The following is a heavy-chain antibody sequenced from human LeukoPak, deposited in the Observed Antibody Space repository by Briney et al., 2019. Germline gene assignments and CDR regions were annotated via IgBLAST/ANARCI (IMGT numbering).Heavy chain of an antibody. J-gene: IGHJ3*02. CDR1: GGSFSGYY. CDR2: INHSGST. Sequence: SETLSLTCAVYGGSFSGYYWSWIRQPPGEGLEWIGEINHSGSTNYNPSLKSRVTISVDTSKNQFSLKLSSVTAADTAVYYCARAGAYYGSGIPLDIWGQGTMVTVSS. D-gene: IGHD3-10*01. V-gene: IGHV4-34*01. CDR3: ARAGAYYGSGIPLDI.